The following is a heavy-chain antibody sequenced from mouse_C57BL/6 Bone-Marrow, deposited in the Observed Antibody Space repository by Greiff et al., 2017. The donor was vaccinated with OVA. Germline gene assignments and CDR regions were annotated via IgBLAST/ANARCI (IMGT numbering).Heavy chain of an antibody. CDR3: ARTAYSKNYFDY. D-gene: IGHD2-5*01. CDR1: GFTFSDYG. V-gene: IGHV5-17*01. Sequence: EVMLVESGGGLVKPGGSLKLSCAASGFTFSDYGMHWVRQAPEKGLEWVAYISSGSSTIYYADTVEGRFTISRDNAKNTLFLQMTSLRSEDTAMYYCARTAYSKNYFDYWGQGTTLTVSS. J-gene: IGHJ2*01. CDR2: ISSGSSTI.